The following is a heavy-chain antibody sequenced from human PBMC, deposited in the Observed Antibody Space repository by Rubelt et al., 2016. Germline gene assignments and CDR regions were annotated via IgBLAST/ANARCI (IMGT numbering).Heavy chain of an antibody. Sequence: EVQLVESGGGLVQPGGSLRLSCAASGFTFSSYAMSWVRQAPGKGLEWVSAISGSGGSQYYADSVKGRFTISRENYKNTLYLQMNSLRAEDTAVYYCEKRRWELKGDDAFDIWGQGTMVTVSS. V-gene: IGHV3-23*04. D-gene: IGHD1-26*01. CDR3: EKRRWELKGDDAFDI. CDR1: GFTFSSYA. CDR2: ISGSGGSQ. J-gene: IGHJ3*02.